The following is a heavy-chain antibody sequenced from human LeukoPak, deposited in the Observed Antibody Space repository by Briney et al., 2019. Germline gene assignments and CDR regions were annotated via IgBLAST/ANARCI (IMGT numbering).Heavy chain of an antibody. J-gene: IGHJ3*02. CDR2: VNPNSGGS. CDR1: GYTFTGYY. D-gene: IGHD3-22*01. CDR3: ASRRDSSAYPRDAFDI. Sequence: ASVKVSCKASGYTFTGYYMHWVRQAPGQGLEWMGWVNPNSGGSNYAQKFQGRVTMTRDTSISTAYMELSRLRPDGTAVYYCASRRDSSAYPRDAFDIWGQGTMVTVSS. V-gene: IGHV1-2*02.